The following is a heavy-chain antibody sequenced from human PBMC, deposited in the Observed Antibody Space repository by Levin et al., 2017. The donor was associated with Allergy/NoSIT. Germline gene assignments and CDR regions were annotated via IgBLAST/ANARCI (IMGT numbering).Heavy chain of an antibody. CDR1: GFSLSTSGVG. Sequence: SGPTLVKPTQTLTLTCTFSGFSLSTSGVGVGWIRPPPGKALEWLALIYWDDDKRYSPSLKSRLTITKDTSKKQVVLTMTNMDPVDTATYYCAHKGGGAGKFDYWGQGTLVTVSS. J-gene: IGHJ4*02. CDR3: AHKGGGAGKFDY. D-gene: IGHD1-26*01. V-gene: IGHV2-5*02. CDR2: IYWDDDK.